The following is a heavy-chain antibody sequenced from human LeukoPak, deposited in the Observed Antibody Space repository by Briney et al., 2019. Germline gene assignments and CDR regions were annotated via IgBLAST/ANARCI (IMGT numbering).Heavy chain of an antibody. V-gene: IGHV1-18*01. CDR1: GYTFTSYG. CDR3: ARVGDGYNNNSYYYHMDV. Sequence: ASVKVSCKASGYTFTSYGISWGRQAPGQGLEWMGWISAYNGNTNYAQKLQGRVTMTTDTSTSTAYMALRSLRSDDTAVYYCARVGDGYNNNSYYYHMDVWGKGTTVTASS. J-gene: IGHJ6*03. CDR2: ISAYNGNT. D-gene: IGHD5-24*01.